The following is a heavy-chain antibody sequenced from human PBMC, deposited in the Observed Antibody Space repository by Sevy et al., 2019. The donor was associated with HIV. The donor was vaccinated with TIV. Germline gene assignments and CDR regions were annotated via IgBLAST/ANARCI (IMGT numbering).Heavy chain of an antibody. Sequence: GGSLRLSCAASGFTFSTSAMHWVRQAPGKGPEWVAVISYDGSHKYYGNSVKGRFTLSRDNSKNTLYLQMNSLRAEDTAVYYCARVPIQLGAFDIWGQGTMVTVSS. J-gene: IGHJ3*02. CDR2: ISYDGSHK. CDR1: GFTFSTSA. D-gene: IGHD5-18*01. CDR3: ARVPIQLGAFDI. V-gene: IGHV3-30*04.